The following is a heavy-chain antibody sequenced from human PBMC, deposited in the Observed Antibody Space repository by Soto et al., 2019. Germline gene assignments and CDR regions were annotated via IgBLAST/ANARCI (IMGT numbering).Heavy chain of an antibody. V-gene: IGHV3-11*01. CDR2: ISSSGSTI. CDR1: GFTFSDYY. Sequence: GGSLRLSCAASGFTFSDYYMSWIRQPPGKGLKWVSYISSSGSTIYYADSVKGRFTISRDNAKNSLYLQMNSLRAEDTAVYYCARSNDFWSGYKLDYWGQGTLVTVSS. CDR3: ARSNDFWSGYKLDY. D-gene: IGHD3-3*01. J-gene: IGHJ4*02.